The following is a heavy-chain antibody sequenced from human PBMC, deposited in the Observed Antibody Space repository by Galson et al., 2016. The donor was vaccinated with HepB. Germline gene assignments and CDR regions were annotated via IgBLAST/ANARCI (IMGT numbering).Heavy chain of an antibody. J-gene: IGHJ6*02. CDR2: IISFFGTA. V-gene: IGHV1-69*06. CDR3: AGDWRRESDYHYGMDV. Sequence: SVKVSCKASGGTFSSYALSWVRQAPGQGLEWMGGIISFFGTANYAQKFQGRVTITADKSTTTAYMELSSLRSDDTAVYYCAGDWRRESDYHYGMDVWGQGTTVTVSS. CDR1: GGTFSSYA.